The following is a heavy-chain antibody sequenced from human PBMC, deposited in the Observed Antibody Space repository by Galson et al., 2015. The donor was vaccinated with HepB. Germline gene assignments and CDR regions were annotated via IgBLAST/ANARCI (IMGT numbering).Heavy chain of an antibody. V-gene: IGHV1-69*04. CDR2: IIPILGIA. Sequence: SCKASGGTFSSYAISWVRQAPGQGLEWMGRIIPILGIANYAQKFQGRVTITADKSTSTAYMELSSLRSEDTAVYYRARSEFRSYDFDYWGQGTLVTVSS. CDR1: GGTFSSYA. CDR3: ARSEFRSYDFDY. D-gene: IGHD1-14*01. J-gene: IGHJ4*02.